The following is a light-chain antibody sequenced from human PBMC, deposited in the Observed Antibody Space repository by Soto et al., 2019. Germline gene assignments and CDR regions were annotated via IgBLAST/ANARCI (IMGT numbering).Light chain of an antibody. Sequence: IQLTQSPSSLSASVGDRVTITCRASQDISRSLAWYQQRPGRAPRLLIYLASNLLSGVPSRFSGSGSGTDFTLTSGGMQPEDFATYHCQQHYGYPLTFGGGTRVEIK. CDR1: QDISRS. CDR3: QQHYGYPLT. J-gene: IGKJ4*01. CDR2: LAS. V-gene: IGKV1-9*01.